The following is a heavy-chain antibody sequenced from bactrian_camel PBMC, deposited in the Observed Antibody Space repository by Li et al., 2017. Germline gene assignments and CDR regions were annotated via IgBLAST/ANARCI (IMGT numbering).Heavy chain of an antibody. CDR1: GIDPANYC. J-gene: IGHJ4*01. CDR2: IHTNGGRT. V-gene: IGHV3S60*01. Sequence: HVQLVESGGGSMQAGGSLRLSCVASGIDPANYCMGWFRQAPGKEREGVAIIHTNGGRTYYDDSVSGRFTISQDSAKNTVYLQMNTLKPEDTAMYYCAASAVLPNPALDPQWYHEWGQGTQVTVS. CDR3: AASAVLPNPALDPQWYHE. D-gene: IGHD3*01.